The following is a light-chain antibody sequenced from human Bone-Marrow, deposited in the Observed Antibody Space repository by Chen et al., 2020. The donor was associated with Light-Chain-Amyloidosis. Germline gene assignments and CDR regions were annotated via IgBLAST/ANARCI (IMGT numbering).Light chain of an antibody. CDR2: DDS. CDR3: QVWDRSSDRPV. Sequence: YVLTQPSSVSVAPGQTATMACGGNNIGSTSVHWYQQTPGQAPLLVVYDDSDRPSGIPERLSGSNSGNTATLTISRVEAGDEADYYCQVWDRSSDRPVFGGGTKLTVL. V-gene: IGLV3-21*02. CDR1: NIGSTS. J-gene: IGLJ3*02.